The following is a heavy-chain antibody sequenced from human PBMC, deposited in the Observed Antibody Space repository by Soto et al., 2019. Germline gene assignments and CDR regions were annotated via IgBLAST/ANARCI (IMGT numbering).Heavy chain of an antibody. CDR2: MNPNSGNT. CDR1: GYTFTSYD. J-gene: IGHJ4*02. CDR3: ASAYPRRLCSSGVCYPLTY. D-gene: IGHD2-8*01. V-gene: IGHV1-8*01. Sequence: QVQLVQSGAEVKKPGASVKVSCKASGYTFTSYDINCVRQATCRGLEWMGWMNPNSGNTGYAQKFKGRVTMTRNTAISTAYLDLSSLRSEDTAVYYCASAYPRRLCSSGVCYPLTYWGQGTLATVSS.